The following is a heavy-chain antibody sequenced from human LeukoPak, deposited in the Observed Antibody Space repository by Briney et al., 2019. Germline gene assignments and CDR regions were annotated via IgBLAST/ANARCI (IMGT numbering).Heavy chain of an antibody. CDR3: AKDGRYYYGSGSSYYFDY. CDR2: IRYDGSNK. D-gene: IGHD3-10*01. Sequence: GGSLRLSCAASGFTFSSYGMHWVRHAPGKGLEWVAFIRYDGSNKYYADSVKGRFTISRDNSKNTLYLQMNSLRAEDTAVYYCAKDGRYYYGSGSSYYFDYWGQGTLVTVSS. J-gene: IGHJ4*02. V-gene: IGHV3-30*02. CDR1: GFTFSSYG.